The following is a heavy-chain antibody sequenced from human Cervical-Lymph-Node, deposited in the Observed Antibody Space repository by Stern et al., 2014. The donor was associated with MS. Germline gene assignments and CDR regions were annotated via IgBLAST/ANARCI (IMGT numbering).Heavy chain of an antibody. CDR3: ARDPGWYKVYYYGMDV. CDR2: IIPIFGPA. CDR1: GGTFSSYA. J-gene: IGHJ6*02. V-gene: IGHV1-69*01. Sequence: VQLVESGAEVKKPGSSVKVSCKASGGTFSSYAISWVRQAPGQGLEWMGGIIPIFGPANYAQKFQGRVTITADESTSTAYMELSSLRSEDTAVYYCARDPGWYKVYYYGMDVWGQGTTVTVSS. D-gene: IGHD6-19*01.